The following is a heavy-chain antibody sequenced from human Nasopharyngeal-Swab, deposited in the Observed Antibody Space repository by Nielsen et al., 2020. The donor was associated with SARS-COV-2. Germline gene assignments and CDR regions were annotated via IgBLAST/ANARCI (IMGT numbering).Heavy chain of an antibody. J-gene: IGHJ4*02. CDR3: ARDGSRDGYNPFDY. CDR2: IYYSGST. V-gene: IGHV4-31*02. D-gene: IGHD5-24*01. Sequence: WIRQPTGKGLEWIGYIYYSGSTYYNPSLKSRVTISVDTSKNQFSLKLSSVTAADTAVYYCARDGSRDGYNPFDYWGQGTLVTVSS.